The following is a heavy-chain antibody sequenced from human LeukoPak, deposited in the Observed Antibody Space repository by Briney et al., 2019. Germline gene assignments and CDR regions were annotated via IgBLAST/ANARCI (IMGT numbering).Heavy chain of an antibody. CDR1: GGTFSSYA. J-gene: IGHJ6*03. V-gene: IGHV1-69*01. CDR2: IIPIFGTA. CDR3: ARELEYYYGSGSYFRSYYYYMDV. Sequence: GASVKVSCKASGGTFSSYAISWVRQAPGQGLEWMGGIIPIFGTANYAQKFQGRVTITADESTSTAYMELSSLRSEDTAVYYCARELEYYYGSGSYFRSYYYYMDVWGQGTTVTVSS. D-gene: IGHD3-10*01.